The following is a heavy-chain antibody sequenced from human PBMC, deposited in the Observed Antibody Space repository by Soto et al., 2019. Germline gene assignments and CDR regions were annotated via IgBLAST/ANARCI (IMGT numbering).Heavy chain of an antibody. Sequence: PGGSLRLSCAASGFTVSSNYMSWVRQAPGKGLEWVSVIYSGGSTYYADSVKGRFTISRGNSKNTLYLQMNSLRAEDTAVYYCARTTNYYDSSGYYGSGAFDIWGQGTMVTVSS. J-gene: IGHJ3*02. CDR3: ARTTNYYDSSGYYGSGAFDI. V-gene: IGHV3-53*01. CDR1: GFTVSSNY. CDR2: IYSGGST. D-gene: IGHD3-22*01.